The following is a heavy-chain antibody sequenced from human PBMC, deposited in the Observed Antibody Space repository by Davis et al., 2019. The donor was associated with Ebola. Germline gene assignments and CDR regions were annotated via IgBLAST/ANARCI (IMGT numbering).Heavy chain of an antibody. Sequence: GGSLRLSCAASGFTFSSFAMTWVRQAPGKGLEWVSGITGSGGTTYYADSVKGRFTISRDNSKNTLYLQMSSLRAEDTAVYYCATGNYGDYHGYWGQGTLVTVSS. J-gene: IGHJ4*02. D-gene: IGHD4-17*01. CDR1: GFTFSSFA. CDR2: ITGSGGTT. CDR3: ATGNYGDYHGY. V-gene: IGHV3-23*01.